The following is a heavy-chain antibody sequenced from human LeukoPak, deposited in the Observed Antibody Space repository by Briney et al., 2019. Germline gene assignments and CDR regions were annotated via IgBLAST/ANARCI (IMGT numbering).Heavy chain of an antibody. Sequence: PGGSLRLSCAASGFTFTNYAMHWVRQAPGKGLEWVAFIRYDGSDKYYADSVKGRFTISRDNSKNTLYLQMNSLRAEDTAVYYCAKGGIVGAPLINGFDYWGQGTLVTVSS. V-gene: IGHV3-30*02. CDR2: IRYDGSDK. CDR1: GFTFTNYA. J-gene: IGHJ4*02. D-gene: IGHD1-26*01. CDR3: AKGGIVGAPLINGFDY.